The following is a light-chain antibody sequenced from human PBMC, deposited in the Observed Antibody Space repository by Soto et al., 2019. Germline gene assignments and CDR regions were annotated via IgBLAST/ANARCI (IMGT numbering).Light chain of an antibody. Sequence: DIQMTQSPSTLSASVGDRVTITCRASQSISSWLAWYQQKPGKAPKLLIYKASSLESGVPSRFSGSGSGTEFTLTISSLQPDYFATYYCQRYNSSPTFGQGTNVEIK. V-gene: IGKV1-5*03. CDR3: QRYNSSPT. J-gene: IGKJ1*01. CDR1: QSISSW. CDR2: KAS.